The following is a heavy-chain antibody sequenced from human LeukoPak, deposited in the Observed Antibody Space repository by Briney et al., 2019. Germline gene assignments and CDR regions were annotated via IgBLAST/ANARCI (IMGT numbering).Heavy chain of an antibody. D-gene: IGHD6-13*01. J-gene: IGHJ6*03. V-gene: IGHV5-51*01. CDR3: AKTYSSSWYGYYMDV. CDR2: IYHGDSDT. Sequence: GESLKISCKGSGYSFTSYWIGWVRQMPGKGLEWMGIIYHGDSDTRYSPSFQGQVTISADKSISTAYLQWSSLKASDTAMYYCAKTYSSSWYGYYMDVWGKGTTVTVSS. CDR1: GYSFTSYW.